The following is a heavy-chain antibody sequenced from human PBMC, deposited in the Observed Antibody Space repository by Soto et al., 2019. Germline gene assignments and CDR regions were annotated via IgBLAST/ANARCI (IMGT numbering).Heavy chain of an antibody. CDR1: GYTFTGYY. V-gene: IGHV1-2*02. Sequence: ASVKVSCKASGYTFTGYYMHWVRQAPGQGLEWMGWINPNSGGTNYAQKFQGRVTMTRDTSISTAYMELSRLRSDDTAVYYCARTVSDCSSTSCYTFYYYGMDVWGQGTTVTVYS. CDR2: INPNSGGT. J-gene: IGHJ6*02. D-gene: IGHD2-2*02. CDR3: ARTVSDCSSTSCYTFYYYGMDV.